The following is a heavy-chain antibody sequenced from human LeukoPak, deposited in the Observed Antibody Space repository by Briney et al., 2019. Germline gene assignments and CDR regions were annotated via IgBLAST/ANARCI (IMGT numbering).Heavy chain of an antibody. CDR1: GGSISNYF. J-gene: IGHJ4*02. CDR3: VRHTTSGWYQVVY. V-gene: IGHV4-59*01. D-gene: IGHD6-19*01. Sequence: PSETLSLTCTVSGGSISNYFWSWIRQPPGKGLEWIGFITYSGSTDHNPSLKSRVTISVDAPKNQFSLKLTSVTAADTAVYYCVRHTTSGWYQVVYWGQGTLVTVSS. CDR2: ITYSGST.